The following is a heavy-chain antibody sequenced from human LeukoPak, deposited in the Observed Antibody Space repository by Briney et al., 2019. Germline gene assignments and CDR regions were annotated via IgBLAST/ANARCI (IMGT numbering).Heavy chain of an antibody. CDR1: GFTFSSYA. CDR3: ARDGGYYDGIA. V-gene: IGHV3-23*01. J-gene: IGHJ4*02. D-gene: IGHD2-21*01. Sequence: GGSLRLSCAASGFTFSSYAMSWVRQAPGKGLEWVSAISGSGGSTYYADSVKGRFTISRDNSKNTLYLQMNSLRAEDTAVYYCARDGGYYDGIAWGQGTLVTVSS. CDR2: ISGSGGST.